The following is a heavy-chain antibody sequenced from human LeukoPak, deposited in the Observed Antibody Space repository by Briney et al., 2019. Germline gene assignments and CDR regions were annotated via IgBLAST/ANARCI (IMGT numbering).Heavy chain of an antibody. CDR1: GYSISSGYY. D-gene: IGHD2-2*01. Sequence: SETLSLTCAVSGYSISSGYYWGWIRQPPGKGLDCNGSIYHSGSTYYNPSLKSRVTISVDTSKNQFSLKLSSVTAADTAVYYCAREAYCSSTSCSRAYFDYWGQGTLVTVSS. V-gene: IGHV4-38-2*02. CDR2: IYHSGST. J-gene: IGHJ4*02. CDR3: AREAYCSSTSCSRAYFDY.